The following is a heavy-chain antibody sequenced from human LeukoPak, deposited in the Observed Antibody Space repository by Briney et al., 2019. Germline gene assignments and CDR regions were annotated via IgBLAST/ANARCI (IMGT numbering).Heavy chain of an antibody. Sequence: ASVKVSCKASGYAFTSYGINWVRQATGQGLEWMGWMNPNSGNTGYAQKFQGRVTMTRNTSISTAYMELSSLRSEDTAVYYCVRALRGGYGNLYYFDYWGQGTLVTVSS. D-gene: IGHD5-12*01. CDR3: VRALRGGYGNLYYFDY. CDR2: MNPNSGNT. J-gene: IGHJ4*02. V-gene: IGHV1-8*01. CDR1: GYAFTSYG.